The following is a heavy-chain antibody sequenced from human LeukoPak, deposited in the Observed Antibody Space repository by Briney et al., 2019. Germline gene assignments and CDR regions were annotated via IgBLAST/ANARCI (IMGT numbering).Heavy chain of an antibody. Sequence: GGSLRLSCTASGFTFGDYAMSWFRQAPGKGLEWVGFIRSKAYGGTTEYAASVKGRFTISRDDSKSIAYLQMNSLKTEDTAVYYCARGPYDFWSGPIYYYYFYMDVWGKGTTVTVSS. J-gene: IGHJ6*03. V-gene: IGHV3-49*03. CDR3: ARGPYDFWSGPIYYYYFYMDV. D-gene: IGHD3-3*01. CDR2: IRSKAYGGTT. CDR1: GFTFGDYA.